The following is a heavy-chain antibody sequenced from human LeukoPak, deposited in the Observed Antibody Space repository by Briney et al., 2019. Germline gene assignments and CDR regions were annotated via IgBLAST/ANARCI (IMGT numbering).Heavy chain of an antibody. J-gene: IGHJ3*02. CDR3: ASQTLTDDAFDI. V-gene: IGHV4-61*02. CDR2: IYTSGRT. D-gene: IGHD1-20*01. Sequence: SETLSLTCTVSGGSVSCGTYYWNWIRQPAEKGLEWIGRIYTSGRTNYNPSLKSRVTISVDTSKNQFSLKLTSVTAADTAVYYCASQTLTDDAFDIWGQGTMVTVSS. CDR1: GGSVSCGTYY.